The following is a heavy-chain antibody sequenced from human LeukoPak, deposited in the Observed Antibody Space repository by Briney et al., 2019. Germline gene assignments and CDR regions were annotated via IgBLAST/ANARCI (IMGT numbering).Heavy chain of an antibody. Sequence: TGGSLRLSCAASGFTFSSYSMNWVRQAPGKGLEWVSSISSSSSYIYYADSVKGRFTISRDNAKNSLYLQMNSLRAEDTAVYYCARARYGSGSCDYWGQGTLVTVSS. CDR1: GFTFSSYS. D-gene: IGHD3-10*01. V-gene: IGHV3-21*01. CDR3: ARARYGSGSCDY. CDR2: ISSSSSYI. J-gene: IGHJ4*02.